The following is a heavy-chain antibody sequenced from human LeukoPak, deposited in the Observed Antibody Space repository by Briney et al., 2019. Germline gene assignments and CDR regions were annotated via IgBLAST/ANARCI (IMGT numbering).Heavy chain of an antibody. V-gene: IGHV4-34*01. D-gene: IGHD6-13*01. J-gene: IGHJ4*02. CDR2: INHSGST. CDR1: GGAFSGYY. CDR3: ARGPVTSTSWYDY. Sequence: SQTLSLTCAVYGGAFSGYYWSWIRPPPGKGLEWIGEINHSGSTNYNPSLKSRVTISVDTSKNQFSLKLSSVTAADTAVYYCARGPVTSTSWYDYWGEGTLVTASS.